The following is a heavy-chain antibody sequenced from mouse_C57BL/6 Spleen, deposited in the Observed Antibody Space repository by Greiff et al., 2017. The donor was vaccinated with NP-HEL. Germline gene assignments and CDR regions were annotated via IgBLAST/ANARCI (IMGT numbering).Heavy chain of an antibody. J-gene: IGHJ3*01. D-gene: IGHD1-1*01. CDR1: GYTFTSYW. CDR3: ARGYYGSSWGFAY. Sequence: QVQLQQSGAELVKPGASVKLSCKASGYTFTSYWMHWVKQRPGQGLEWIGMIHPNSGSTNYNEKFKSKATLTVDKSSSTAYMQLSSLTSEDSAVYYCARGYYGSSWGFAYWGQGTLVTVSA. V-gene: IGHV1-64*01. CDR2: IHPNSGST.